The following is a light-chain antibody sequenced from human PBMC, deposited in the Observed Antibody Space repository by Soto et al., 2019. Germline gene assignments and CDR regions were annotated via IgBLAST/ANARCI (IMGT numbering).Light chain of an antibody. CDR2: AAS. J-gene: IGKJ1*01. V-gene: IGKV1-39*01. CDR3: QQSYSTPQT. CDR1: QSISSY. Sequence: DIQMTQSPSSLSASVGDRVTITCRASQSISSYLNWYQQKPGKAPKLLIYAASSLQSGVPSRFSGSGSGTDFTPTISSLQPEDFETYYCQQSYSTPQTFGQGTKV.